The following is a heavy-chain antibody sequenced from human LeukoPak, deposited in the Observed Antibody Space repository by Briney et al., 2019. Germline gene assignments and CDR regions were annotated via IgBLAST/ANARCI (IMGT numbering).Heavy chain of an antibody. CDR2: IYYSGST. J-gene: IGHJ5*02. Sequence: SETLSLTCSVSGGSISSSSYYWGWIRQPPGKGLEWIGSIYYSGSTYYNPSLKSRVTISADTSKNQFSLKLSSVTAADTAVYYCARQWIQLWLRKSNWFDPWGQGTLVTVSS. D-gene: IGHD5-18*01. CDR3: ARQWIQLWLRKSNWFDP. CDR1: GGSISSSSYY. V-gene: IGHV4-39*01.